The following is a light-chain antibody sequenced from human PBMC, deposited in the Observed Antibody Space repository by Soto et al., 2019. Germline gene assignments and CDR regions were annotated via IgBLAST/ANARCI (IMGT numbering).Light chain of an antibody. CDR1: QSVASNF. Sequence: EIVLTQSPDTLSLSPGERAPLSCRASQSVASNFLAWYQQKPGQAPRILIYGASSRATGIPDRFSGSGSGTDFTLTISRLEPEDFAVYYCQQYGSSPPRTFGQGTKVEIK. V-gene: IGKV3-20*01. CDR2: GAS. J-gene: IGKJ1*01. CDR3: QQYGSSPPRT.